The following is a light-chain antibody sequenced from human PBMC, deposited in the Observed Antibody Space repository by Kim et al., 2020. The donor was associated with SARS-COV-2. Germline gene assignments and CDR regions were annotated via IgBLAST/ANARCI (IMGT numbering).Light chain of an antibody. J-gene: IGLJ1*01. Sequence: QAGLTQPPSVSKGLRQTATLTCTGNSNIVGNQGAAWLQQHQGHPPKLLSYRNNNRPSGISERFSASRSGNTASLTITGLQPEDEADYYCSALDSSLSAYVFGTGTKVTVL. CDR1: SNIVGNQG. CDR2: RNN. V-gene: IGLV10-54*02. CDR3: SALDSSLSAYV.